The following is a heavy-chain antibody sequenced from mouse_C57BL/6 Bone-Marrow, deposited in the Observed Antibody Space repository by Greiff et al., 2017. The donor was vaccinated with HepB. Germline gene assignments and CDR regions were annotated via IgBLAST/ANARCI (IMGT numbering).Heavy chain of an antibody. Sequence: QVQLQQPGAELVRPGSSVKLSCKASGYTFTSYWMHWVKQRPIQGLEWIGNIDPSDIETHYNQKFKDKATLTVDKSSSTAYMQLSSLTSEDSAVYYCAFTTVVAPYAMDYWGQGTSVTVSS. CDR3: AFTTVVAPYAMDY. D-gene: IGHD1-1*01. J-gene: IGHJ4*01. V-gene: IGHV1-52*01. CDR1: GYTFTSYW. CDR2: IDPSDIET.